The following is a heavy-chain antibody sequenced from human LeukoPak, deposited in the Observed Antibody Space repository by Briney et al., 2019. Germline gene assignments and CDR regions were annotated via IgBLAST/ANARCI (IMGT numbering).Heavy chain of an antibody. V-gene: IGHV1-46*01. CDR2: ISPSGGST. D-gene: IGHD3-22*01. CDR1: GYTFTSYY. J-gene: IGHJ4*02. Sequence: GASVKVSCKASGYTFTSYYMHWVRQAPGQGLEWMGIISPSGGSTSYAQKFQGRVTMTRDTSTSTVYMELSSLRSEDTAVYYCARARPSRSGYERSFDYWGQGTLVAVSS. CDR3: ARARPSRSGYERSFDY.